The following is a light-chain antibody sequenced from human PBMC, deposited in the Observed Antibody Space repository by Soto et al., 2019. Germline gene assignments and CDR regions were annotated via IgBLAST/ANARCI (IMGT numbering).Light chain of an antibody. Sequence: DIEMTQSPSSLSASVGDRVTISCRPSQGIGNFLACYQHKQGNVPKLLIYAASTLQSGGPSRFSGSGSETDFTLTISDLQPEDVATYFCHRYNSFPLTVGGGTKVDIK. CDR2: AAS. V-gene: IGKV1-27*01. J-gene: IGKJ4*01. CDR1: QGIGNF. CDR3: HRYNSFPLT.